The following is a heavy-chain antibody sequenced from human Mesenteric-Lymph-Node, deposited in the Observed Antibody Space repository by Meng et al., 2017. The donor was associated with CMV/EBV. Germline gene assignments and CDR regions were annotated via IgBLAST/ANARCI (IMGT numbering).Heavy chain of an antibody. CDR3: ARLSDVDLNYYFDY. CDR2: IDPSDSYT. Sequence: KGSEYSFTSYWIAWVRQMPGKGLEWMGRIDPSDSYTNYSPSFRGHVTISVDKSISTAYLQWSSLKASDTAMYYCARLSDVDLNYYFDYWGRGILVTVSS. CDR1: EYSFTSYW. D-gene: IGHD2-21*02. J-gene: IGHJ4*02. V-gene: IGHV5-10-1*01.